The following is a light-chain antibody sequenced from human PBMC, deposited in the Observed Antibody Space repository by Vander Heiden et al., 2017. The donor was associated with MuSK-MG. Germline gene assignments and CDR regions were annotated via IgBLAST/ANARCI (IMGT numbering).Light chain of an antibody. V-gene: IGLV3-9*01. CDR1: NIGIKN. Sequence: SSELTQPLSVSVALGPTARITCGGNNIGIKNVHWYQQKPGQAPVLVIYRDSNRPSGIPERFSGSNSGNTATLTISRAQAGDEADYYCQVWDSSTYVVFGGGTKLTVL. CDR3: QVWDSSTYVV. CDR2: RDS. J-gene: IGLJ2*01.